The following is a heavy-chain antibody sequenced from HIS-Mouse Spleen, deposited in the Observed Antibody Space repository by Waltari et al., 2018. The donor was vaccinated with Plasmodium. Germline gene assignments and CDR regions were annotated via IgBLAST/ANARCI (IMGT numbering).Heavy chain of an antibody. J-gene: IGHJ4*02. V-gene: IGHV4-39*01. D-gene: IGHD1-26*01. CDR1: GGSISSSSYY. CDR2: IYYSGST. CDR3: ARRGGSYYYFDY. Sequence: QLQLQESGPGLVKPSETLSLTCTVSGGSISSSSYYWGWIRQPPGKGLGWIGRIYYSGSTYYSPSLKRRVTISVDTSKNQFSLKLSSVTAADTAVYYCARRGGSYYYFDYWGQGTLVTVSS.